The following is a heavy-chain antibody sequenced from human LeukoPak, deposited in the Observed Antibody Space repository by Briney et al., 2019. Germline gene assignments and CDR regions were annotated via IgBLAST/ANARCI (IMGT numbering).Heavy chain of an antibody. CDR1: GGSISSYY. J-gene: IGHJ6*02. CDR3: ARLNYEELYYYGMDV. V-gene: IGHV4-59*01. CDR2: IYYSGST. D-gene: IGHD4-11*01. Sequence: PSETLSLTCTGSGGSISSYYWSWIRQPPGKGLEWIGYIYYSGSTNYNPSLRSRVTISVDTSKNQFSLKLSSVTAADTAVYYCARLNYEELYYYGMDVWGQGTTVTVSS.